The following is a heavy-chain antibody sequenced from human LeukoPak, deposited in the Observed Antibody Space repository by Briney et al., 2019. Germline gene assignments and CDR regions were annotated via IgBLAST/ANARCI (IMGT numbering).Heavy chain of an antibody. CDR1: GFTFSSYS. V-gene: IGHV3-21*04. Sequence: GGSLRLSCAASGFTFSSYSMNWVRQAPGKGLEWVSSISSSSSYIYYADSVKGRFTISRDNSKNTLYLQMNSLRAEDTAVYYCAKDHGDYAYYFDYWGQGTLVTVSS. J-gene: IGHJ4*02. D-gene: IGHD4-17*01. CDR3: AKDHGDYAYYFDY. CDR2: ISSSSSYI.